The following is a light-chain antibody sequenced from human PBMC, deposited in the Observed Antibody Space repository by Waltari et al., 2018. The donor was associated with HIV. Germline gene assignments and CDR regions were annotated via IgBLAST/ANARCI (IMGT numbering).Light chain of an antibody. CDR3: KTRDRSGNLYV. CDR2: GKN. V-gene: IGLV3-19*01. Sequence: SSEVTQDPAVSVALGQTVKITGHGDNPSTSYASWYQQKPGQAPVLVSYGKNKRPAEIPDRFSSSASRNTASLTITGAQAEDEADYYCKTRDRSGNLYVFGTGTTVTVL. CDR1: NPSTSY. J-gene: IGLJ1*01.